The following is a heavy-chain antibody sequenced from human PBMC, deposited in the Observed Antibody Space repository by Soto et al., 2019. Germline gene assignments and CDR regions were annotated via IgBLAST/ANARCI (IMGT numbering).Heavy chain of an antibody. J-gene: IGHJ4*02. D-gene: IGHD5-18*01. CDR1: GGSFSGYY. CDR3: ARANVDTAMVPFDY. Sequence: SETLSLTCAVYGGSFSGYYWSWIRQPPGKGLEWIGEINHSGSTNYNPSLKSRVTISVDTSKNQFSLKLSSVTAADTAVYYCARANVDTAMVPFDYWGQGTMVTVSS. CDR2: INHSGST. V-gene: IGHV4-34*01.